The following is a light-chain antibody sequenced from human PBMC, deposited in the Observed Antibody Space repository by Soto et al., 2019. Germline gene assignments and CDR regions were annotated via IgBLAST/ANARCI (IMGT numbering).Light chain of an antibody. CDR3: QQTYSNLWT. Sequence: IQMTQSPSSLSASVGDRVTITCQATQDIRKYLNWYQQKPGKAPKLLIYDASSLETGVPSRFSGRGSGTDFTLTINNLQREDFADYFCQQTYSNLWTFGQGTKVDIK. CDR1: QDIRKY. J-gene: IGKJ1*01. CDR2: DAS. V-gene: IGKV1-39*01.